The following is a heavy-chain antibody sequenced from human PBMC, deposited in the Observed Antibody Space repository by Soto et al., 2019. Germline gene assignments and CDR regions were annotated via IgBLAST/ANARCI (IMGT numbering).Heavy chain of an antibody. CDR2: MSYDGSNK. Sequence: QVQLVESGGGVVQPGRSLRLSCAASGFTFSNYAMHWVRQAPGKWLEWVAVMSYDGSNKYYADSVKGRFTISRDNSKNTLYLQMNSLRAEETAVYYCAWGCLARPDYWGQGTLVTGSS. D-gene: IGHD2-8*02. CDR1: GFTFSNYA. CDR3: AWGCLARPDY. V-gene: IGHV3-30*04. J-gene: IGHJ4*02.